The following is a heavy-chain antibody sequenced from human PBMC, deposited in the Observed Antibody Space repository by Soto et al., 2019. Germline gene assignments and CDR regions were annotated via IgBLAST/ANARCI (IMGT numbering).Heavy chain of an antibody. CDR1: GGSFSGYY. V-gene: IGHV4-34*01. CDR3: ARISSIAARRYFDY. D-gene: IGHD6-6*01. J-gene: IGHJ4*02. Sequence: SETLSLTCAVYGGSFSGYYWSWIRQPPGKGLEWIGEINNSGSTNYNPSLKSRVTISLDTSKNQFSLKLSSVTAADTAVYSCARISSIAARRYFDYWGQGTLVTVSS. CDR2: INNSGST.